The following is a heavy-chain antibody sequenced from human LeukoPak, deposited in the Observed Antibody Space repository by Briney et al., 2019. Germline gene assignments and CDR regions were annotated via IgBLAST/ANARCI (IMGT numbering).Heavy chain of an antibody. CDR3: ARDDPRNYYDSSGYAFDI. D-gene: IGHD3-22*01. Sequence: ASVKVSCKASGYTFTSYGISWVRQAPGQGLEWMGWISAYNGNTNYAQKLQGRVTMTTDTSTSTAYMELRSLRSDGTAVYYCARDDPRNYYDSSGYAFDIWGQGTMVTVSS. V-gene: IGHV1-18*01. CDR1: GYTFTSYG. CDR2: ISAYNGNT. J-gene: IGHJ3*02.